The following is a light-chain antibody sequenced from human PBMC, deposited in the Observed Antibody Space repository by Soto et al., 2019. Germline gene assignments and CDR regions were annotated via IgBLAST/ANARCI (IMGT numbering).Light chain of an antibody. CDR3: QQRINWPLT. CDR2: DTS. J-gene: IGKJ4*01. Sequence: EIVLTQSPATLSLSPGERATLSCRASQSVRNYLAWYQQKPGQAPRLLIYDTSNRATGIPARFSGSGSETDFTLTISRLEPEDFAVYYCQQRINWPLTFGGGTKVEIK. CDR1: QSVRNY. V-gene: IGKV3-11*01.